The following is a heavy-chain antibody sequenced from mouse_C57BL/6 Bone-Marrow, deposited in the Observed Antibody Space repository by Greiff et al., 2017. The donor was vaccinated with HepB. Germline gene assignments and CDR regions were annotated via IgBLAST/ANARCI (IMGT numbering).Heavy chain of an antibody. D-gene: IGHD6-5*01. CDR2: ISNGGGST. V-gene: IGHV5-12*01. CDR3: ARHLSRAMDY. J-gene: IGHJ4*01. CDR1: GFTLSDYY. Sequence: EVKLVESGGGLVQPGGSLKLSCAASGFTLSDYYMYWVRQTPEKRLEWVAYISNGGGSTYYPDTVKGRFTISRDNAKNTLYLQMSRLKSEDTAMYYCARHLSRAMDYWGQGTSVTVSS.